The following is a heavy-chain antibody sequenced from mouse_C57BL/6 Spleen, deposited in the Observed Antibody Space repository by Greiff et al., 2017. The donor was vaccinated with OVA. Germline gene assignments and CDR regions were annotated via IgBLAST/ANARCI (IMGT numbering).Heavy chain of an antibody. V-gene: IGHV5-17*01. J-gene: IGHJ2*01. Sequence: EVKLMESGGGLVKPGGSLKLSCAASGFTFSDYGMHWVRQAPEKGLEWVAYISSGSSTLYYADTVKGRFTISRDNAKNTLCLQMTSLRSEDTAMYYCARKTYDYDEYYFDYWGQGTTLTVSS. CDR1: GFTFSDYG. CDR3: ARKTYDYDEYYFDY. CDR2: ISSGSSTL. D-gene: IGHD2-4*01.